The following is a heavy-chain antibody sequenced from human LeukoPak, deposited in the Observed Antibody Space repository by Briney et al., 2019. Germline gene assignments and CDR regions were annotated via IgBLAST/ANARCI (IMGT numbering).Heavy chain of an antibody. V-gene: IGHV4-38-2*02. CDR2: IYHSGST. D-gene: IGHD5-24*01. Sequence: PSETLSLTCTVSGYSISSGYYWGWIRQPPGKGLEWIGSIYHSGSTYYNPSLKSRVTISVDTSKNQFSLKLSSVTAADTAVYYCARVSETVEMATITFYFDYWGQGTLVTVSS. CDR1: GYSISSGYY. J-gene: IGHJ4*02. CDR3: ARVSETVEMATITFYFDY.